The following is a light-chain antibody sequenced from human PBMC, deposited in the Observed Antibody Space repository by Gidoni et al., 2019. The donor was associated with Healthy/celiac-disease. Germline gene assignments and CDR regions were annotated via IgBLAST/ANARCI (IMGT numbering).Light chain of an antibody. V-gene: IGKV1-39*01. Sequence: DIQMTQSPSSLSASVGDRVTITCRASQSISSYLNWYQQKPGKAPKLLIYAASSLQSGVPSRLSGSGYGTDLTLTISSLEHEDFATYYCQQSYSTPQTFGQXTKVEIK. CDR3: QQSYSTPQT. CDR2: AAS. CDR1: QSISSY. J-gene: IGKJ1*01.